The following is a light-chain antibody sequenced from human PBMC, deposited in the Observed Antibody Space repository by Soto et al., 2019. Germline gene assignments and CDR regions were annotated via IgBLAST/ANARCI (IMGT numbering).Light chain of an antibody. V-gene: IGLV2-23*03. CDR1: SRDVGNYNL. CDR3: CSYAGSTTFSVV. J-gene: IGLJ3*02. Sequence: QSVLTQPASVSGSSGQSITIPGTGTSRDVGNYNLVSWYQQHPGQGPKLLIFEGDKHPAGSSTRFSGSKSGKTASLTSAGLQAADEADYYCCSYAGSTTFSVVFGGGTQLTV. CDR2: EGD.